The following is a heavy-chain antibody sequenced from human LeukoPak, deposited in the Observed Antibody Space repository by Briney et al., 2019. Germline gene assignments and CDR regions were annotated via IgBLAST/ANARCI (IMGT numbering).Heavy chain of an antibody. J-gene: IGHJ4*02. CDR1: GFTFDDYA. D-gene: IGHD3-10*01. Sequence: GRSLRLSCAASGFTFDDYAMLWVRQAPGKGLEWVSGISWNSSSIGYADSVKGRFTISRDNAKNSLYLQMNSLRAEDTALYYCAKNVDGSGSFIDYWGQGTLVTVSS. V-gene: IGHV3-9*01. CDR3: AKNVDGSGSFIDY. CDR2: ISWNSSSI.